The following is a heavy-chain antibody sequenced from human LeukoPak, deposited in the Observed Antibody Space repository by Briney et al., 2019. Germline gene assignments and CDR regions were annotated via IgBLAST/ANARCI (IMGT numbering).Heavy chain of an antibody. Sequence: SVKVSCKASGGTFSSYAISWVRQAPGQGLEWMGRIIPILGIANYAQKFQGRVTITAGKSTSTAYMELSSLRSEDTAVYYCARDLSSSWNEVGYWGQGTLVTVSS. J-gene: IGHJ4*02. CDR2: IIPILGIA. D-gene: IGHD6-13*01. CDR1: GGTFSSYA. CDR3: ARDLSSSWNEVGY. V-gene: IGHV1-69*04.